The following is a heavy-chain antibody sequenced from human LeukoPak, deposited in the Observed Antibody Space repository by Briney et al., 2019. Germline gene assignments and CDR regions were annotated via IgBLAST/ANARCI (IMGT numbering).Heavy chain of an antibody. Sequence: GGSLRLSCAASGFTFSRNSMNWVRQAPGKGLEWVSSISTSSSYIYYADSVKGRFTISRDNARNSLYLQMNSLRAEDTAVYYCARGTPTTRDFDYWGQGTLVTVSS. CDR3: ARGTPTTRDFDY. CDR1: GFTFSRNS. J-gene: IGHJ4*02. CDR2: ISTSSSYI. D-gene: IGHD4-11*01. V-gene: IGHV3-21*01.